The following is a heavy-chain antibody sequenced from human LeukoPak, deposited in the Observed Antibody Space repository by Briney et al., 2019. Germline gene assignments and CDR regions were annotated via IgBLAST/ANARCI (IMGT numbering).Heavy chain of an antibody. Sequence: GGSLRLSCAASGFTLSNYAMSWVRQAPGKGLEWVSTISGGGAYTFYADSVKGRFTISRDNSKNTLYLQMSSLRAEDTAVYYCVKGSGSGWYGYWGQGTLVTVSS. V-gene: IGHV3-23*01. CDR2: ISGGGAYT. D-gene: IGHD6-19*01. CDR3: VKGSGSGWYGY. CDR1: GFTLSNYA. J-gene: IGHJ4*02.